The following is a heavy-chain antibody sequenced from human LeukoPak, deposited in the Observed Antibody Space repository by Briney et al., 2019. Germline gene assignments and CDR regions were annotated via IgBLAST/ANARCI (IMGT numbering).Heavy chain of an antibody. CDR3: AGGVWLKGWDY. CDR1: GFTFSGSA. CDR2: IRSTANGYAT. V-gene: IGHV3-73*01. J-gene: IGHJ4*02. Sequence: GGSLRLSCAASGFTFSGSALHWVRQASGKGLEWVGRIRSTANGYATAYAASVKGRFTISRDDSKNTAYLQMDSLKTEDTAVYYCAGGVWLKGWDYWGQGTLVTVSS. D-gene: IGHD5-12*01.